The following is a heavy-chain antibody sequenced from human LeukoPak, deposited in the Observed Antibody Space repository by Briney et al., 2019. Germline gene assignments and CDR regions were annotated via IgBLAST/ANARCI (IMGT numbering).Heavy chain of an antibody. D-gene: IGHD3-22*01. V-gene: IGHV3-23*01. CDR1: GFTFSSYA. J-gene: IGHJ4*02. CDR2: ISGSGGRT. CDR3: AKVSVAGYDSGAHFDH. Sequence: GGSLRLSCAASGFTFSSYAMNWVRQAPGKGLERLSGISGSGGRTRYADSVKGRLTISRDKSKNTLYQQMNNLRAEDTALYYCAKVSVAGYDSGAHFDHWGPGTPVTVSS.